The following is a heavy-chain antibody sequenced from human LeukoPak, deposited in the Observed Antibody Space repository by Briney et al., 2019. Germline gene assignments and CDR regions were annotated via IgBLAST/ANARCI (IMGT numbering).Heavy chain of an antibody. CDR3: AKSGSYYWFDP. V-gene: IGHV4-39*01. Sequence: PSETLSLTCTVSGGSISSSSYYWGWIRQPPGKGLEWIGTIYYSGSTYYNPSLKSRVTIPVDTSKNQFSLKLSSVTAADTAVYYCAKSGSYYWFDPWGQGTLVTVSS. CDR2: IYYSGST. CDR1: GGSISSSSYY. J-gene: IGHJ5*02. D-gene: IGHD1-26*01.